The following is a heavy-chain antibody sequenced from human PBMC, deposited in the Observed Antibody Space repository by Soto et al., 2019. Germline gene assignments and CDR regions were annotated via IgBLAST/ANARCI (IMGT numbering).Heavy chain of an antibody. D-gene: IGHD2-2*01. V-gene: IGHV4-39*01. Sequence: QLQVPESGPGLVKPSETLSLTCSVSGGFVSSSSYSWGWIRQSPGKGLDWIGTMYSSENTYYNPSLLSRVTMSVDTSTNEFSLRLSAVTAADTAVYYCARLKGYCISTNCHGYYGMDVWCQGTTVTVSS. CDR3: ARLKGYCISTNCHGYYGMDV. J-gene: IGHJ6*02. CDR2: MYSSENT. CDR1: GGFVSSSSYS.